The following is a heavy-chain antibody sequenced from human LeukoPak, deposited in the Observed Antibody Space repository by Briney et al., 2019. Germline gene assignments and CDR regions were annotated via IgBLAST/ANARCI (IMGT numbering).Heavy chain of an antibody. V-gene: IGHV3-66*01. CDR2: LYSGGST. D-gene: IGHD3-22*01. J-gene: IGHJ3*02. CDR3: ARAPMSYDSSGFGGAFDI. CDR1: GFTVSSNY. Sequence: PGGSLRLSCAASGFTVSSNYMSWVRQAPGKGLEWVSVLYSGGSTYYADSVKGRFTISRDNSKNTLYLQMNSLRAEDTAMYYCARAPMSYDSSGFGGAFDIWGQGTMVTVSS.